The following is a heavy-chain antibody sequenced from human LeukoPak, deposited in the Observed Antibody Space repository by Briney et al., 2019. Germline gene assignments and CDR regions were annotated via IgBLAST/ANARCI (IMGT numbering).Heavy chain of an antibody. CDR3: AKGGSGWYYYYGMDV. Sequence: PGGSLRLSCAASGFTFSSYAMSWVRQAPGKGLEWVSAISGSGGSTYYADSVKGRFTISRDNSKNTLYLQMNSLRAEDTAVYYSAKGGSGWYYYYGMDVWGQGTTVTVSS. J-gene: IGHJ6*02. CDR2: ISGSGGST. CDR1: GFTFSSYA. D-gene: IGHD6-19*01. V-gene: IGHV3-23*01.